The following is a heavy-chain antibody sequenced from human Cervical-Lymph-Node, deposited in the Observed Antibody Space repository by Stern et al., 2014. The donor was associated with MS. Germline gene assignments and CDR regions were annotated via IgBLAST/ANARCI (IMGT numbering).Heavy chain of an antibody. J-gene: IGHJ5*02. CDR3: AHRRDRYYDFWSGYWFDP. CDR2: LYWDDDK. V-gene: IGHV2-5*02. CDR1: GFSLSTSGVG. D-gene: IGHD3-3*01. Sequence: SGPTLVKPTQTLTLTCTFSGFSLSTSGVGVGWIRQPPGKALEWLALLYWDDDKRYSPSLKSRLTITKDTSKNQVVLTMTNMDPVDTATYYCAHRRDRYYDFWSGYWFDPWGQGTLVTVSS.